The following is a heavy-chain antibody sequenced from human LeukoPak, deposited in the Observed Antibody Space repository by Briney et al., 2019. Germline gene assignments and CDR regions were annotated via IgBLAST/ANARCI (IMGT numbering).Heavy chain of an antibody. D-gene: IGHD5-18*01. CDR3: VTERGYSYGLDY. Sequence: GGSLRLSCAASGFTVGSNYMSWVRQAPGKGLEWVSVIYSGGSTYYADSVKGRFTISRDNSKNTLYLQMNSLRAEDTAVYYCVTERGYSYGLDYWGQGTLVTVSS. CDR2: IYSGGST. CDR1: GFTVGSNY. V-gene: IGHV3-66*01. J-gene: IGHJ4*02.